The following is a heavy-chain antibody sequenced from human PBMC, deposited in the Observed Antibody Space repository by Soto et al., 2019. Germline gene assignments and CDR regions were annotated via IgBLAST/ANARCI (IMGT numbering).Heavy chain of an antibody. CDR2: IYFNGNT. CDR3: ASVTFGGIVLAH. D-gene: IGHD3-16*01. CDR1: AASSSKYY. J-gene: IGHJ4*02. Sequence: TLSLTCTVSAASSSKYYWTWIRQPPGKGLEWIGYIYFNGNTKYNPSLEGRLTISIDTSKKEFSLKLTSVTAADAAVYYCASVTFGGIVLAHWGQGTLVTVSS. V-gene: IGHV4-59*01.